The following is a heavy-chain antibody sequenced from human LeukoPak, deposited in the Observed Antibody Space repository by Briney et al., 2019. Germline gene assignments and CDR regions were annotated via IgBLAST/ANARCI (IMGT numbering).Heavy chain of an antibody. V-gene: IGHV4-4*07. CDR2: IYASGST. D-gene: IGHD3-10*01. CDR3: ARAGRLWFENNWFDP. Sequence: SETLSLTCTVSGGSISSYYWSWIRQPAGKGLEWIGRIYASGSTNYNPSLKSRITISIDRSKNQFSLKLSSVTAADTAVYYCARAGRLWFENNWFDPWGQGTLVTVSS. CDR1: GGSISSYY. J-gene: IGHJ5*02.